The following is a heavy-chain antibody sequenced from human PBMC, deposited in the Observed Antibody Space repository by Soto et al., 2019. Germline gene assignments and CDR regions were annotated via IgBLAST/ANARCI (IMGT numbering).Heavy chain of an antibody. CDR3: ARDRTIPAAISNYYYGMDV. D-gene: IGHD2-2*01. Sequence: ASVKVSCKASGYTFTSYGISWVRQAPGQGLEWMGWISAYNGNTNYAQKLRGRVTMTTDTSTSTAYMELRSLRSDDTAVYYCARDRTIPAAISNYYYGMDVWGQGTTVTVSS. CDR2: ISAYNGNT. J-gene: IGHJ6*02. CDR1: GYTFTSYG. V-gene: IGHV1-18*01.